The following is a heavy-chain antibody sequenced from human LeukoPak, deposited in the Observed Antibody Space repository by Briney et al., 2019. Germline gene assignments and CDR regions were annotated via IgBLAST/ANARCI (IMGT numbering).Heavy chain of an antibody. CDR1: GFTFSSYA. CDR2: ISGTGDSA. CDR3: AKDSGSYRVFDY. Sequence: GGSLRLSCAASGFTFSSYAMSWVRQAPGKGLEWVSSISGTGDSADYADSVKGRFTISRDNSKNTLLLQINSLRAEDTAVYYCAKDSGSYRVFDYWGQGTLVTVSS. J-gene: IGHJ4*02. V-gene: IGHV3-23*01. D-gene: IGHD1-26*01.